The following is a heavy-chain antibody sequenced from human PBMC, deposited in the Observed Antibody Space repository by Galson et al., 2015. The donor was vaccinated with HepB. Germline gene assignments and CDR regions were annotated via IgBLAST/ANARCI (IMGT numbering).Heavy chain of an antibody. CDR3: ARGGGSSWYYYYYGMDV. CDR1: GYTFTSYD. D-gene: IGHD6-13*01. V-gene: IGHV1-8*01. J-gene: IGHJ6*02. CDR2: MNPNSGNT. Sequence: SVKVSCKASGYTFTSYDINWVRQATGQGLEWMGWMNPNSGNTGYAQKFQGRVTMTRNTSIGTAYMELSSLRSEDTAVYYCARGGGSSWYYYYYGMDVWGQGTTVTVSS.